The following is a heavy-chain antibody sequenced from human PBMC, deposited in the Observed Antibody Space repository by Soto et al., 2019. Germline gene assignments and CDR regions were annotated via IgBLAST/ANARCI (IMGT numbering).Heavy chain of an antibody. CDR2: ISGYNSIT. Sequence: QVQLVQSGAEVKKPGASVKVSCEASGYTLSSYGISWVRQAPGQGFEWMGWISGYNSITRYAQKFQGRVTMTTDTSTSTAYMELRPLRSDDTAVYYCARAFGSTDYWGQGTLVTVSS. J-gene: IGHJ4*02. CDR1: GYTLSSYG. D-gene: IGHD6-13*01. CDR3: ARAFGSTDY. V-gene: IGHV1-18*01.